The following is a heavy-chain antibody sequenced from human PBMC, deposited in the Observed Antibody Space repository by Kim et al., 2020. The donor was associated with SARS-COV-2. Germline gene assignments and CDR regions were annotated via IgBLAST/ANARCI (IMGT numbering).Heavy chain of an antibody. D-gene: IGHD2-21*02. J-gene: IGHJ4*02. CDR2: TRNKANSYTT. Sequence: GGSLRLSCAASGFTFSDHYMDWVRQAPGKGLEWVGRTRNKANSYTTEYAASVKGRFTISRDDSKNSLYLQMNSLKTEDTAVYYCARGTPGDWAFWSSGYYFDYWGQGTLVTVSS. CDR1: GFTFSDHY. CDR3: ARGTPGDWAFWSSGYYFDY. V-gene: IGHV3-72*01.